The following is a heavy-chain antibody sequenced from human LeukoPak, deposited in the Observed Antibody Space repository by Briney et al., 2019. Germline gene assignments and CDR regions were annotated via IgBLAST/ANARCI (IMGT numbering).Heavy chain of an antibody. Sequence: GGSLRLSCVASGFTFSRHWMSWVRQAPGKGLEWVANMKQDGSEIYYLDSVKGRFTISRDNSKNTLYLQMNSLRAEDTAVYYCAKAPQWLVRGYYFDYWGQGTLVTVSS. J-gene: IGHJ4*02. CDR2: MKQDGSEI. CDR1: GFTFSRHW. CDR3: AKAPQWLVRGYYFDY. D-gene: IGHD6-19*01. V-gene: IGHV3-7*03.